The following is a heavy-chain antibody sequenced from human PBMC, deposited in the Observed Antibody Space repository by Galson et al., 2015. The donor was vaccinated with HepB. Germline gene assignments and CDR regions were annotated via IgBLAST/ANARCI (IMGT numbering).Heavy chain of an antibody. Sequence: SVKVSCKASGYTFTSYGISWVRQAPGQGLEWMGWISAFNGNTNYAQKLQGRVTMTTDTSTSTAYMELRSLRSDDTAVYYCARIAAAHDAFDIWGQGTMVTVSS. CDR2: ISAFNGNT. CDR1: GYTFTSYG. D-gene: IGHD6-13*01. J-gene: IGHJ3*02. CDR3: ARIAAAHDAFDI. V-gene: IGHV1-18*01.